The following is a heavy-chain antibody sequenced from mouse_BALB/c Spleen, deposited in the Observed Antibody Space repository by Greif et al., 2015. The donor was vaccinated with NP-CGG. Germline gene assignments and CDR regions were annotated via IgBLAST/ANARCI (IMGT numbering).Heavy chain of an antibody. CDR3: AHGSSLSYGMDY. CDR2: IYPGNVNT. J-gene: IGHJ4*01. D-gene: IGHD1-1*01. V-gene: IGHV1S56*01. CDR1: GYTFTSYY. Sequence: VKLQESGPELVKPGASVRISCKASGYTFTSYYIHWVKQRPGQGLEWIGWIYPGNVNTKYNEKFKGKATLTADKSSSTAYMQLSSLTSEDSAVYFCAHGSSLSYGMDYWGQGTSVTVSP.